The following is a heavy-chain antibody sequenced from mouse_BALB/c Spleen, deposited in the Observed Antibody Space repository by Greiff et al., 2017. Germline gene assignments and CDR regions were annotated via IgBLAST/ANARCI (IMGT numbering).Heavy chain of an antibody. CDR3: ASGYDVVYYYALDY. V-gene: IGHV1-82*01. D-gene: IGHD2-14*01. CDR2: IYPGDGDT. CDR1: GYAFSSSW. J-gene: IGHJ4*01. Sequence: QVQLQQSGPELVKPGASVKISCKASGYAFSSSWMNWVKQRPGQGLEWIGRIYPGDGDTTYNGKFKGKATLTADKSSSTAYMQLSSLTSVDSAVYVCASGYDVVYYYALDYWGQGTSVTVSS.